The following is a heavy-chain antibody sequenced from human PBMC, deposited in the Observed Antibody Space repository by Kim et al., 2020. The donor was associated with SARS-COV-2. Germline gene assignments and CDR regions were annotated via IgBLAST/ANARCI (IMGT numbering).Heavy chain of an antibody. D-gene: IGHD6-13*01. CDR3: AKDIAAAGDDVFDI. Sequence: GGSLRLSCAASGFTFDDYAMHWVRQAPGKGLEWVSLISWDGGSTYYADSVKGRFTISRDNSKNSLYLQMNSLRAEDTALYYCAKDIAAAGDDVFDIWGQGTMVTVSS. V-gene: IGHV3-43D*03. J-gene: IGHJ3*02. CDR2: ISWDGGST. CDR1: GFTFDDYA.